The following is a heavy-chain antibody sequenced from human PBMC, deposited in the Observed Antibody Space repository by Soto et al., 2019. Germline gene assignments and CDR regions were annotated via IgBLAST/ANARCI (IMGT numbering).Heavy chain of an antibody. CDR2: MNPNSGNT. CDR3: ARGAASYYDFWSGYYWYYFDY. V-gene: IGHV1-8*01. Sequence: GASVKVSCTASGYTFTSYGISWARQATGQGLEWMGWMNPNSGNTGYAQKFQGRVTMTRNTSISTAYMELSSLRSEDTAVYYCARGAASYYDFWSGYYWYYFDYWGQGTLVTVSS. CDR1: GYTFTSYG. D-gene: IGHD3-3*01. J-gene: IGHJ4*02.